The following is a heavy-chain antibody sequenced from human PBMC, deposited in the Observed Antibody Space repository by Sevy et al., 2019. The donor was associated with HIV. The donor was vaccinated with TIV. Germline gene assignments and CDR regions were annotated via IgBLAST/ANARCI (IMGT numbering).Heavy chain of an antibody. V-gene: IGHV3-49*04. Sequence: GGSLRLSCTASGFTFGDYCMSWVRQAPGKGLEWVAFLKSKAYGGTVDNAASVKGKFTISRDDSKSIAYLQMNDLNTGDTGVYYCTRWKGAQYIFDHWGQGALVTVSS. D-gene: IGHD1-1*01. CDR1: GFTFGDYC. CDR2: LKSKAYGGTV. J-gene: IGHJ4*02. CDR3: TRWKGAQYIFDH.